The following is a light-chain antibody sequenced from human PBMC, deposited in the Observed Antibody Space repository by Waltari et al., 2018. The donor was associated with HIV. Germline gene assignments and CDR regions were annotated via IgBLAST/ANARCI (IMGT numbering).Light chain of an antibody. V-gene: IGKV3-15*01. Sequence: EIVMTQSPATLSVFPGESATLSCRASQSISSNLAWYQHKPGQAPRPLIYGASTTATGIPARFTGSGSGTDFTLTISSLQSEDFAVDYCQQNADWPPLTFGGGTKVEIK. J-gene: IGKJ4*01. CDR1: QSISSN. CDR2: GAS. CDR3: QQNADWPPLT.